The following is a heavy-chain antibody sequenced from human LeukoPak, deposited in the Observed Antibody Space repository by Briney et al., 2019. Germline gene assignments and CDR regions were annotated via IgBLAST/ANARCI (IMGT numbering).Heavy chain of an antibody. D-gene: IGHD5-24*01. J-gene: IGHJ2*01. Sequence: PGGSLRLSCAASGFTFSSYSMNWVRQAPGKGLEWVSYISSSSSTIYYADSVKGRFTISRDNAKNSLYLQMNSLRAEDTAVYYCARDLRPLRWLQPGYFDLWGRGTLVTVSS. V-gene: IGHV3-48*01. CDR2: ISSSSSTI. CDR1: GFTFSSYS. CDR3: ARDLRPLRWLQPGYFDL.